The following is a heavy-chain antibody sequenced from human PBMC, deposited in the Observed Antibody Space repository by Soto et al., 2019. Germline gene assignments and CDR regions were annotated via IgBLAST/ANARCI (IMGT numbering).Heavy chain of an antibody. V-gene: IGHV4-31*03. CDR3: ARALYDSSGYMFDY. CDR2: IYYSGST. J-gene: IGHJ4*02. D-gene: IGHD3-22*01. CDR1: GGSISSGRYY. Sequence: SETLSLTCTVSGGSISSGRYYWNWIRQHPGKGLELIGYIYYSGSTYYNPSLKSRVTISVDTSKNQFSLKLSSVTAADTAVYYCARALYDSSGYMFDYWGQGTLVTVLL.